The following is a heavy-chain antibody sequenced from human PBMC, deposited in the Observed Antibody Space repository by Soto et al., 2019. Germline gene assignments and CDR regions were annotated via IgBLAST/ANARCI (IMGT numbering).Heavy chain of an antibody. Sequence: GGSLRLSCAASGFTFSSYGMHWVRQAPGKGLEWVAVIWYDGSNKYYADSVKGRFTISRDNSKNTLYLQMNSLRAEDTAVYYCARDKSGDYGWFDPWGQGTLVTVSS. V-gene: IGHV3-33*01. CDR2: IWYDGSNK. D-gene: IGHD4-17*01. J-gene: IGHJ5*02. CDR1: GFTFSSYG. CDR3: ARDKSGDYGWFDP.